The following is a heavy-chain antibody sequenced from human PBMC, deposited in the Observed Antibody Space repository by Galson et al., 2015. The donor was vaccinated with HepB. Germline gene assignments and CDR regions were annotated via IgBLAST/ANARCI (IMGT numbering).Heavy chain of an antibody. Sequence: SLRLSCAASGFTFNDHSMHWVRQAPGKGLEWVSLIGWNGVIAYYADSVKGRFTVSRDNSKNSLYLQMNSLRSEDTAFYYCTRGSSGKWFDPWGQGTLVTVSS. J-gene: IGHJ5*02. D-gene: IGHD6-25*01. CDR1: GFTFNDHS. CDR3: TRGSSGKWFDP. V-gene: IGHV3-43*01. CDR2: IGWNGVIA.